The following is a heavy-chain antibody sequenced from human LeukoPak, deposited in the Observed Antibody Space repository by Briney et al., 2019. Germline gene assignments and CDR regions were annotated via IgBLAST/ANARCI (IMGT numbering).Heavy chain of an antibody. CDR1: GGSISSSSYY. Sequence: SETLSLTCTVSGGSISSSSYYWGWIRQPPGKGLEWIGSIYHSGSTYYNPSLKSRVTISVDTSKNQFSLKLSSVTAADTAVYYCARDHYYDSSGYYFDYWGQGTLVTVSS. V-gene: IGHV4-39*07. D-gene: IGHD3-22*01. J-gene: IGHJ4*02. CDR3: ARDHYYDSSGYYFDY. CDR2: IYHSGST.